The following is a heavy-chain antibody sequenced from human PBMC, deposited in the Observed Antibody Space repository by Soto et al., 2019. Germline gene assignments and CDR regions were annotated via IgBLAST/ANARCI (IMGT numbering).Heavy chain of an antibody. J-gene: IGHJ4*02. Sequence: QVQLQQWGAGLLKPSETLSLTCAVYGGSFTGYYWSWIRQPPGKGLEWIGEINHSGSTNYNPSLKRRVTIPVDTSKNQFSLKLSSVTAADTAVYYCARGWGAVADYWGQGTLVTVSS. CDR3: ARGWGAVADY. D-gene: IGHD6-19*01. CDR2: INHSGST. V-gene: IGHV4-34*01. CDR1: GGSFTGYY.